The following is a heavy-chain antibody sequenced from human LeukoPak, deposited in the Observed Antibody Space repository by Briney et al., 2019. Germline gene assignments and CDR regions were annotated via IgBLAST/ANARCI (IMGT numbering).Heavy chain of an antibody. CDR2: ISAYNGNT. CDR3: AKDILISPDYGDYFNWFDP. V-gene: IGHV1-18*01. J-gene: IGHJ5*02. CDR1: GYTFTSYG. D-gene: IGHD4-17*01. Sequence: ASVKVSCKASGYTFTSYGISWVRQAPGQGLEWMGWISAYNGNTNYAQKLQGRVTMTTDTSTSTAYMELRSLRSDDTAVYYCAKDILISPDYGDYFNWFDPWGQGTLVTVSS.